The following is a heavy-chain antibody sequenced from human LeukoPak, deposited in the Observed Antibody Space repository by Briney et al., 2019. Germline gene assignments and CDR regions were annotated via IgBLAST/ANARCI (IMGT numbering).Heavy chain of an antibody. CDR2: IGSNGDST. D-gene: IGHD1-26*01. Sequence: GGSLRLSCAGSGFTFSNYDMYWVRQAPGKGLENVAGIGSNGDSTYYANSVKGRFTISRDNSKNTLFLQMGSLRAEDMAVYYCARGNVVGATRPFDYWGQGTLVTVSS. CDR1: GFTFSNYD. V-gene: IGHV3-64*01. CDR3: ARGNVVGATRPFDY. J-gene: IGHJ4*02.